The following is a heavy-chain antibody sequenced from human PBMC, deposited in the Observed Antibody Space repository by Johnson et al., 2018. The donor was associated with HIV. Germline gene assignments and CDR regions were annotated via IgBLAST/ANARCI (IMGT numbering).Heavy chain of an antibody. CDR1: GFTFDDYA. Sequence: VQLVESGGGVVQPGRSLRLSCAASGFTFDDYAMHWVRQAPGKGLEWVSAIGTAGDTYYPGSVKGRFTISRDNSKNTLYLQMNSLRAEDTAVYYCATGLVGATGAVDIWGHGTMVTVSS. V-gene: IGHV3-13*01. CDR2: IGTAGDT. J-gene: IGHJ3*02. CDR3: ATGLVGATGAVDI. D-gene: IGHD1-26*01.